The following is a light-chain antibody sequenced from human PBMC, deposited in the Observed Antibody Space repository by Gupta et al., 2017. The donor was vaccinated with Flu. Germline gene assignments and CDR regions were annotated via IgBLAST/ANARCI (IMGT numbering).Light chain of an antibody. CDR1: SLRRYS. J-gene: IGLJ2*01. V-gene: IGLV3-19*01. Sequence: SSELTQVPAVSVALGQTVRITCQGDSLRRYSANWYQQRPGPDPVLFIDGKNNRPSGIPDRFSGSSSGTTASLTITGAQAEDEAYYYSNYRDRSANHLFGGGTKLTVL. CDR2: GKN. CDR3: NYRDRSANHL.